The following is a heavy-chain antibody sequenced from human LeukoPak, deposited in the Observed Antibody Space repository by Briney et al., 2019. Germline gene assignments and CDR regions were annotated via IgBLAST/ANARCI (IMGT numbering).Heavy chain of an antibody. J-gene: IGHJ4*02. Sequence: SETLSLTCAVSGYSISSGYYWGWIRQPPGKGLEWIGSIYHSGSTYYNPSLKSRVTISVDTSKNQFSLKLSSVTAADTAVYYCARLYREGYSYGFPHYFDYWGQGTLSPSPQ. CDR1: GYSISSGYY. V-gene: IGHV4-38-2*01. D-gene: IGHD5-18*01. CDR3: ARLYREGYSYGFPHYFDY. CDR2: IYHSGST.